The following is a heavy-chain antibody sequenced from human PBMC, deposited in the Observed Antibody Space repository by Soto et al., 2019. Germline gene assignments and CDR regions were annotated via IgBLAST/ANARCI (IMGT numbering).Heavy chain of an antibody. CDR2: SIPIFGTA. CDR1: GGTFSSYA. CDR3: AKVDCISTSCQLPY. J-gene: IGHJ4*02. D-gene: IGHD2-2*01. V-gene: IGHV1-69*12. Sequence: QVQLVQSGAEVKKPGSSVKVSCKASGGTFSSYAISWVRQAPGQGLEWMGGSIPIFGTANYAQKFQGRVTITADESTSTAYMELSSLRSEDTAVYYCAKVDCISTSCQLPYWGQGTLVTVSS.